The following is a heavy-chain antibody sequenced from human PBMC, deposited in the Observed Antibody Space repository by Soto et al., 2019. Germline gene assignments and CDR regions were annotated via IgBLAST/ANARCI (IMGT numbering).Heavy chain of an antibody. Sequence: PGGSLILSCAASGFTFSSYSMSWVRQAPGKGLEWVSAISGSGGTTYYADSVKGRFTISRDNSKTTLYLEMDSLRAEDTAVYYCAKGGGDSLRYGMDVWGQGTTVTVSS. CDR2: ISGSGGTT. CDR3: AKGGGDSLRYGMDV. CDR1: GFTFSSYS. V-gene: IGHV3-23*01. J-gene: IGHJ6*02. D-gene: IGHD2-21*02.